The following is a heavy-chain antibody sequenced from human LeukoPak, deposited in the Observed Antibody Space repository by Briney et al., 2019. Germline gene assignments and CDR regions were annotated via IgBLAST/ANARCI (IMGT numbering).Heavy chain of an antibody. CDR3: VIRNSYGSGSYYH. D-gene: IGHD3-10*01. V-gene: IGHV4-59*01. CDR2: IYSSGST. Sequence: SETLSLTCTVSGGSISSYYCSWSRQPPGKGLEWIGYIYSSGSTSYNPSLNSRVTMSLDTSKSHFSLMLRSVTAADTAVYYCVIRNSYGSGSYYHWGQGTLVTVSS. J-gene: IGHJ5*02. CDR1: GGSISSYY.